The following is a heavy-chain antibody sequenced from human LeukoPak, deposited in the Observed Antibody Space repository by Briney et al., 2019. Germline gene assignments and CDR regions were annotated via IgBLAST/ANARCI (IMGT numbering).Heavy chain of an antibody. CDR2: IYYSGST. CDR1: GGSISSSSYY. V-gene: IGHV4-39*07. J-gene: IGHJ4*02. Sequence: SETLSLTCSVSGGSISSSSYYWGWIRQPPGKGLEWIGSIYYSGSTYYNPSLKSRVTISVDTSKNQFSLKLSSVTAADTAVYYCARDYYGSGIDLFDYWGQGTLVTVSS. D-gene: IGHD3-10*01. CDR3: ARDYYGSGIDLFDY.